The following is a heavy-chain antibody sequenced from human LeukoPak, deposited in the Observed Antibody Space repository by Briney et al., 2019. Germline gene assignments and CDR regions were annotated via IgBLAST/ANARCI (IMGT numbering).Heavy chain of an antibody. J-gene: IGHJ4*02. V-gene: IGHV3-43*02. CDR2: IHGDGVGT. D-gene: IGHD6-19*01. CDR3: AKGSQWLIDS. CDR1: GFTFHNFA. Sequence: GGSLRLSCAASGFTFHNFAMHWIRQAPGEGLEWISLIHGDGVGTYYADSVTGRFTISRDNSKNSLFLQMNSLRPDDTALYYCAKGSQWLIDSWGQGTLVTVSS.